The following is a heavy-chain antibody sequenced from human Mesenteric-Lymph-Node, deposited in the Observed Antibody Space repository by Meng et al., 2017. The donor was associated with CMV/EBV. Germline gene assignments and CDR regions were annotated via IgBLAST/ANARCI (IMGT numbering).Heavy chain of an antibody. D-gene: IGHD3-22*01. J-gene: IGHJ4*02. CDR2: VPDGGANS. CDR1: GFTFSTSA. V-gene: IGHV3-23*01. CDR3: AKDGWEYYYDSSGHYAN. Sequence: GESLKISCAASGFTFSTSAMSWVRQVPGKGLEWVATVPDGGANSYYADSVRGRFSISRDNSKNTLYLQMNSLRAEDTAIYFCAKDGWEYYYDSSGHYANWGQGTLVTVSS.